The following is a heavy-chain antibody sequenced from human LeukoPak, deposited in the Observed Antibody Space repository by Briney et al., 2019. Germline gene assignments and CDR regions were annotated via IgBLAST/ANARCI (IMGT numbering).Heavy chain of an antibody. CDR3: ARVAVAGTGDWFDP. D-gene: IGHD6-19*01. CDR2: MNPSSVTT. V-gene: IGHV1-8*01. Sequence: VASVKVPCKSCGYTFTSHDINWVRQATGQGLEWMGWMNPSSVTTGSAQKFQGRVTMTWNTSISTAYMELSGLRSEDTAVYYCARVAVAGTGDWFDPWGQGTLVTVSS. CDR1: GYTFTSHD. J-gene: IGHJ5*02.